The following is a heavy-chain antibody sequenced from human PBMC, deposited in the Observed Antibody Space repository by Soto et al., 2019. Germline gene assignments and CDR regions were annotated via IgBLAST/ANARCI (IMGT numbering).Heavy chain of an antibody. D-gene: IGHD2-2*01. CDR2: ISKSDYT. Sequence: PVGSLRLSCTVSGFAFNNYGINWVRQAPVKGLEWVSSISKSDYTYYSDSVKGRFTISRDNAKNSVSLQMNTLRVEDTAVYYCAREDSIIIPAVSDFWGQGTLVTVSS. CDR3: AREDSIIIPAVSDF. CDR1: GFAFNNYG. J-gene: IGHJ4*02. V-gene: IGHV3-21*01.